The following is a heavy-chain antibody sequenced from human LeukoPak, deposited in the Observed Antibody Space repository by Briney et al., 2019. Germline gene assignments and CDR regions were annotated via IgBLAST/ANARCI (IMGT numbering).Heavy chain of an antibody. Sequence: PGGSLRLSCAASGFTFSGSAMHWVRQASGKGLEWVGRIRSKANSYATVYAASVKGRFTISRDDSKNTAYLQMNSLKTEDTAVYYCTENVDTAMVEFDYWGQGTLVTVSS. J-gene: IGHJ4*02. V-gene: IGHV3-73*01. CDR3: TENVDTAMVEFDY. D-gene: IGHD5-18*01. CDR2: IRSKANSYAT. CDR1: GFTFSGSA.